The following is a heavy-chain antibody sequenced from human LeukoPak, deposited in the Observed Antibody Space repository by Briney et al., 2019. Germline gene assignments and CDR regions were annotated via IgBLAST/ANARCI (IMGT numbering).Heavy chain of an antibody. V-gene: IGHV3-23*01. Sequence: GGPLRLSCAASGFTFSTFDMSWARQAPGTGLEWVSVIRARDSSTYYADSVKGRFTISRDNSKNTLYLQMNSLRAEDTAIYYCAKGAHFDYWGQGILVTVSA. CDR2: IRARDSST. CDR1: GFTFSTFD. J-gene: IGHJ4*02. CDR3: AKGAHFDY.